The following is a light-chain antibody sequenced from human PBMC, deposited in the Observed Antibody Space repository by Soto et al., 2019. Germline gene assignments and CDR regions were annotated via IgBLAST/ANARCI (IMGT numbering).Light chain of an antibody. V-gene: IGKV3-20*01. CDR3: QQYVSPPIT. CDR1: QSVSSSY. CDR2: GAS. J-gene: IGKJ5*01. Sequence: EVVLTQSPGTLSLSRGERATLSCRASQSVSSSYLAWYQQKPGQAPRLLIYGASSRATGIPDRFSGRGSGTDFTLTISRLEPEDFAVYYCQQYVSPPITFGLGTRLEIK.